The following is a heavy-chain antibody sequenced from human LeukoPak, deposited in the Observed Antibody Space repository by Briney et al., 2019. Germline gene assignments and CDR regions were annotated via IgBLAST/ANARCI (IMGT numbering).Heavy chain of an antibody. CDR1: GYTFTGYY. V-gene: IGHV1-2*04. Sequence: ASVKVSCKASGYTFTGYYMHWVRQAPGQGLEWMGWINPNSGGTNYAQKFQGWVTMTEDTSTDTAYMELSSLRSEDTAVYYCATLMDIPSPIHFDYWGQGTLVTVSS. CDR3: ATLMDIPSPIHFDY. D-gene: IGHD2-2*03. CDR2: INPNSGGT. J-gene: IGHJ4*02.